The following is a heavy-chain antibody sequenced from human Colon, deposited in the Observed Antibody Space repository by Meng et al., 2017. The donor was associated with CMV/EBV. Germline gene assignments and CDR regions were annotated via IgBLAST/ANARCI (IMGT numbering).Heavy chain of an antibody. CDR1: GFTFSSFA. D-gene: IGHD5-18*01. Sequence: GESLKISCAASGFTFSSFAMTWVRQAPGKGLEWVSTIDSSDRTYYADSVKGRFTISSDNSMNTLHLQMNSLRAEDTAVYYCAKSLVDTAMDLDEWSQETLVTVSS. CDR3: AKSLVDTAMDLDE. CDR2: IDSSDRT. J-gene: IGHJ4*02. V-gene: IGHV3-23*01.